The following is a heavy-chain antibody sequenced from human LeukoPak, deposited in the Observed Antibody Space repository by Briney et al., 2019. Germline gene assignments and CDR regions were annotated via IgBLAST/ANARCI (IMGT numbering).Heavy chain of an antibody. CDR2: MNPNTGNA. D-gene: IGHD6-13*01. CDR1: GYTFTNFD. CDR3: ARVRIAGAPDAFDI. J-gene: IGHJ3*02. V-gene: IGHV1-8*01. Sequence: ASMKVSCKASGYTFTNFDINWVRQATGQGLEWMGWMNPNTGNAGYAQKFQDRVTITWDASISTAYMDLSSLRSEDTAVYYCARVRIAGAPDAFDIWGQGTMVTVSS.